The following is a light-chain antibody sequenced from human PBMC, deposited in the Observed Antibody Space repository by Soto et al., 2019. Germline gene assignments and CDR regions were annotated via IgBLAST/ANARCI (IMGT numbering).Light chain of an antibody. CDR3: TSYTSSSTVL. CDR1: SSDVGGYNY. CDR2: DVS. V-gene: IGLV2-14*01. Sequence: QSALTQPASVSGSPGQSITISCTGTSSDVGGYNYVSWYQQHPGKAPKLMIYDVSNRPSGISNLFSGSKSGNTASLTIFGLQAEDEADYYCTSYTSSSTVLFGGGTKLTVL. J-gene: IGLJ3*02.